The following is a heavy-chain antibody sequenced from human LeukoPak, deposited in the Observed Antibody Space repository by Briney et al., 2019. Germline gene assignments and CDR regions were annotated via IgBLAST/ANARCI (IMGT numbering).Heavy chain of an antibody. V-gene: IGHV4-34*01. Sequence: KTSETLSLTCTVSGGSISSYYWSWIRQPPGKGLEWIGEINHSGSTNYNPSLKSRVTISVDTSKNQFSLKLSSVAAADTAVYYCASVNYYDSSTPFDYWGQGTLVTVSS. J-gene: IGHJ4*02. CDR3: ASVNYYDSSTPFDY. D-gene: IGHD3-22*01. CDR1: GGSISSYY. CDR2: INHSGST.